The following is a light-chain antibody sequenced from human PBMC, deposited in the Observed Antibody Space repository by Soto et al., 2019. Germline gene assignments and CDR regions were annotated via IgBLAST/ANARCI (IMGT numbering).Light chain of an antibody. CDR1: QSVSSSY. CDR2: GAS. J-gene: IGKJ2*01. V-gene: IGKV3-20*01. CDR3: QQYRSSPYT. Sequence: EIVLTQSPGTLSLSPGERATLSCRASQSVSSSYLAWYQQKPGQAPRLLIYGASSRATGIPDRFSGSGSGTDFTLTISRLEPEDFAVYHCQQYRSSPYTFGQGTKLEIK.